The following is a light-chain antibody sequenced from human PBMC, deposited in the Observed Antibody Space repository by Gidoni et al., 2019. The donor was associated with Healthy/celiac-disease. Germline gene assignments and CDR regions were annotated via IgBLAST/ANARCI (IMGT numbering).Light chain of an antibody. Sequence: EIVLPQSPGTLSLSPGERATLSCSASHSVSSSYLAWYQQKPGQAPRLLIYGASSRATGIPDRFSGSGSGTDFTLTISRLEPEDFAVYYCQQYGSSLITFGQGTRLEIK. V-gene: IGKV3-20*01. CDR3: QQYGSSLIT. CDR1: HSVSSSY. J-gene: IGKJ5*01. CDR2: GAS.